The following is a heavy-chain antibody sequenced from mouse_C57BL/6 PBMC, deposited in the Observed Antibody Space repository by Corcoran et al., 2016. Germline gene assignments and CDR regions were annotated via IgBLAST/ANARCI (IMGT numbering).Heavy chain of an antibody. D-gene: IGHD1-1*01. CDR1: GYAFSSYW. J-gene: IGHJ2*01. CDR3: ARCAHYGSSYSFDY. CDR2: IYPGDGDT. Sequence: QVQLQQSGAELVKPGASVKISCKASGYAFSSYWMNWVKQRPGTGLEWIGQIYPGDGDTNYNGKFKGKATLTADKSSSTAYMQLSSLTSEDSAVYFCARCAHYGSSYSFDYWGQGTTLTVSS. V-gene: IGHV1-80*01.